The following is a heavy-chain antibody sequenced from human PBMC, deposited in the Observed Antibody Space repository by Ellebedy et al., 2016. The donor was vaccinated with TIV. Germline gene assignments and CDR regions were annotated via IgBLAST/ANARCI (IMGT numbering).Heavy chain of an antibody. J-gene: IGHJ4*02. CDR2: INPGDSDT. Sequence: PGGSLRLSCKGSGSSFTSYWIGWVRQMPGKGLEWMGIINPGDSDTRYSPSFQGQITFSADKSISTAFLQWSSLKASDTAMYYCARGGYPDFFDYWGQGTLVTVSS. D-gene: IGHD1-26*01. CDR1: GSSFTSYW. V-gene: IGHV5-51*01. CDR3: ARGGYPDFFDY.